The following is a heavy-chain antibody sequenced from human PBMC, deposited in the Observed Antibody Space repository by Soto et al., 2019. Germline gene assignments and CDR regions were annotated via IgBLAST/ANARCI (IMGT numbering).Heavy chain of an antibody. CDR1: GDSVSNGDYS. CDR2: IYYIAGP. V-gene: IGHV4-30-4*01. D-gene: IGHD3-22*01. Sequence: SETLSLTCSVPGDSVSNGDYSWSWIRQPPGKGLEWIGYIYYIAGPYYNPSLQSRVTISMDTSKNQVSLNLTSVTAADTAVYYCVKDRDSNSWPSRDVWGPGTTVTVSS. J-gene: IGHJ6*02. CDR3: VKDRDSNSWPSRDV.